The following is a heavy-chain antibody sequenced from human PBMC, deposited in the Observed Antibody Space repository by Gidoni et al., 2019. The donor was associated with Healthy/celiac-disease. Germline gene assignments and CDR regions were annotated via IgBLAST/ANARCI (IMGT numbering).Heavy chain of an antibody. J-gene: IGHJ4*02. V-gene: IGHV3-7*03. D-gene: IGHD5-12*01. CDR1: GFTFSSYW. Sequence: EVQLVESGGGLVQPGGSLRLSCAASGFTFSSYWMSWVRQAPGKGLEWVANIKQDGSEKYYVDSVKGRFTISRDNAKNSLYLQMNSLRAEDTAVYYCARDPRRSGYDPDYFDYWGQGTLVTVSS. CDR3: ARDPRRSGYDPDYFDY. CDR2: IKQDGSEK.